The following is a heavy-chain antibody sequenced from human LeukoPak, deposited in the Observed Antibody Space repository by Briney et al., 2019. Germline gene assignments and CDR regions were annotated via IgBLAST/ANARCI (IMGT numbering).Heavy chain of an antibody. V-gene: IGHV3-23*01. CDR1: GFIFTDYA. CDR3: ARSGLATCHY. J-gene: IGHJ4*02. Sequence: PGGSLRLSCQASGFIFTDYAMSWVRQAPGKGLEWVSSINNGAGATFFADSVKGRFTISRDDSRGVVYLQMNSLTAEDTAVYYCARSGLATCHYWGQGTLVTVSS. CDR2: INNGAGAT. D-gene: IGHD3-10*01.